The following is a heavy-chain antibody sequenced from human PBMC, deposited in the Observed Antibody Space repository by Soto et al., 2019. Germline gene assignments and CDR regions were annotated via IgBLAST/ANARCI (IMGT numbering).Heavy chain of an antibody. Sequence: QVQLVQSGAEVKKPGSSVKVSCKASGGTFSSYTISWVRQAPGQGLEWMGRIIPILGIANYAQKFQGRVTITADKSTSTAYMELSSLRSEDTAVYYCARDRHDSSGYDYWGQGTLVTVSS. J-gene: IGHJ4*02. D-gene: IGHD3-22*01. CDR2: IIPILGIA. V-gene: IGHV1-69*08. CDR3: ARDRHDSSGYDY. CDR1: GGTFSSYT.